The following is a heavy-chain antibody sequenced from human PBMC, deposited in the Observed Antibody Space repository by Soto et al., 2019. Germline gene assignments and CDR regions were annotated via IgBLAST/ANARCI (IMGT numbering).Heavy chain of an antibody. CDR3: ASGSYCTNGVCYSPWYFDY. CDR2: IIPIFGTA. V-gene: IGHV1-69*06. D-gene: IGHD2-8*01. Sequence: SVRVSCKASGGTFSSYAISWVRQAPGQGLEWMGGIIPIFGTANYAQKFQGRVTITADKSTSTAYMELSSLRSEDTAVYYCASGSYCTNGVCYSPWYFDYWGQGTLVTVSS. CDR1: GGTFSSYA. J-gene: IGHJ4*02.